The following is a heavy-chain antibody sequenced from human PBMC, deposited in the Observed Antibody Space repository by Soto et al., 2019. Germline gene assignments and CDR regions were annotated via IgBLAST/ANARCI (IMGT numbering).Heavy chain of an antibody. V-gene: IGHV3-43*01. D-gene: IGHD2-8*01. Sequence: EVQLVESGGVVVQPGGSLRLSCAASGFTFDDYTMHWVRQAPGKGLEWVSLISWDGSSTYYADSVKGRFTISRDNSKNSLYLQMNSLRTEDTALYSCAKDGMYFFQHWGQGTLVTVSS. CDR1: GFTFDDYT. CDR3: AKDGMYFFQH. CDR2: ISWDGSST. J-gene: IGHJ1*01.